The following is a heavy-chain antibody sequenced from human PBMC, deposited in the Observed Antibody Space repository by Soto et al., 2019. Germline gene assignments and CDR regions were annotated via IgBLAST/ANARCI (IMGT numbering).Heavy chain of an antibody. Sequence: QITLNESGPTVVRPTETLTLTCRFSGFSLTTSGVGVCWIRQSPGKAPERLALIYWADDKRYSASLKSRLTITKDTSKNQVVLTASDLDPTATATYYCAHRILRTVFGLVTTTAIYFDFWGQGTPVAVSS. D-gene: IGHD3-3*01. V-gene: IGHV2-5*02. J-gene: IGHJ4*02. CDR2: IYWADDK. CDR1: GFSLTTSGVG. CDR3: AHRILRTVFGLVTTTAIYFDF.